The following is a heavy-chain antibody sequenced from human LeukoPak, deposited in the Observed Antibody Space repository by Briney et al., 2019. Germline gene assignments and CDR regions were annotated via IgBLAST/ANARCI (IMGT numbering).Heavy chain of an antibody. CDR2: INNDGTAT. J-gene: IGHJ4*02. Sequence: GGSLRLSCAASGFTFNYFWMHWVRQVPGKGLVWVAGINNDGTATYYADSVKGRFTISRDNSKNTLYLQMNSLRAEDTAVYYCAKGTGGYSSGWDDYWGQGTLVTVSS. CDR1: GFTFNYFW. CDR3: AKGTGGYSSGWDDY. D-gene: IGHD6-19*01. V-gene: IGHV3-74*01.